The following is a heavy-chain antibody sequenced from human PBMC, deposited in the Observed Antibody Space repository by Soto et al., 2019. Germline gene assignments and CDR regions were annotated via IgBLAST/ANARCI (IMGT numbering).Heavy chain of an antibody. D-gene: IGHD3-10*01. V-gene: IGHV1-2*02. CDR2: INPKFGDT. J-gene: IGHJ6*02. Sequence: QVQLVQSGAEVKEPGDSVRVSCEASGYTFTAYYIHWVRQAPGQGLEWMGWINPKFGDTTYAQDFQGGVSMTRDMSIRTVYMELSRLTSDDTAIYYCARNMDYYYGPGSGNGHGFWGQGTTVTVFS. CDR3: ARNMDYYYGPGSGNGHGF. CDR1: GYTFTAYY.